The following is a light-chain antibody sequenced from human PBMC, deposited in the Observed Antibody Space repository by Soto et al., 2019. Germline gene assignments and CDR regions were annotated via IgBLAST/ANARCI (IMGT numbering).Light chain of an antibody. CDR2: DNG. J-gene: IGLJ2*01. CDR3: GTWDSSLSAVL. CDR1: SSNIGLNY. V-gene: IGLV1-51*01. Sequence: QSVLTQPPSVSAAPGQKVIISCSGSSSNIGLNYVSWYQQLPGTAPKLLIYDNGERASGIPDRFSGFKSGTSATLGITGLQTGDEADYYCGTWDSSLSAVLFGGGTKVTVL.